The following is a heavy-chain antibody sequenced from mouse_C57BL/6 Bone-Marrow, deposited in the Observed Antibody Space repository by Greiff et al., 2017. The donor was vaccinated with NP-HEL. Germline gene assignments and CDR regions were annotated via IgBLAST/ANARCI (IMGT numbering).Heavy chain of an antibody. CDR3: ARFCYWYFDV. Sequence: LQQSGAELVRPGASVKMSCKASGYTFTSYYMHWVKQTPRQGLEWIGAIYPGNGDTSYNQKFKGKATLTVDKSSSTAYMQLSSLTSEDSAVYFCARFCYWYFDVGGTGTTVTVSS. CDR2: IYPGNGDT. J-gene: IGHJ1*03. V-gene: IGHV1-12*01. CDR1: GYTFTSYY.